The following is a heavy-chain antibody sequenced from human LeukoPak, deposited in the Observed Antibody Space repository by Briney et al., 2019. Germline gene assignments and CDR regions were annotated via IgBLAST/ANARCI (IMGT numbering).Heavy chain of an antibody. V-gene: IGHV3-23*01. CDR1: GFTFSSYA. CDR2: ISGSGGST. J-gene: IGHJ5*02. D-gene: IGHD3-9*01. Sequence: PGGSLRLSCAASGFTFSSYAMSWVRQAPGKGLEWVSAISGSGGSTYYADSVKGRFTISRDNSKNTLYLQMNSLRAEDTAVYYCAKDRDDILTGYLGNWFDPWGQGTLVTVSS. CDR3: AKDRDDILTGYLGNWFDP.